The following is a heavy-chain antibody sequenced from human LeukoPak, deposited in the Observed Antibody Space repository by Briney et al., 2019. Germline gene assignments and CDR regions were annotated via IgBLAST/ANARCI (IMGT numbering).Heavy chain of an antibody. CDR2: ISSSSSTI. CDR1: GFTFSSYS. V-gene: IGHV3-48*04. Sequence: GGSLRLSCAASGFTFSSYSMNWVRQAPGKGLEWVSYISSSSSTIYYADSVKGRFTISRDNAKNSLYLQMNSLGAEDTAVYYCARDYCRSTTCRFDYWGQGTLVTVSS. J-gene: IGHJ4*02. CDR3: ARDYCRSTTCRFDY. D-gene: IGHD2-2*01.